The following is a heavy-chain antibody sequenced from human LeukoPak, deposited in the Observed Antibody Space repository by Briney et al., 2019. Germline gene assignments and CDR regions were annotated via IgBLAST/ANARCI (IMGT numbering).Heavy chain of an antibody. J-gene: IGHJ4*02. V-gene: IGHV4-39*07. CDR3: AGLNIGLERSIDY. CDR1: GGSISSSSYY. Sequence: SETLSLTCTVSGGSISSSSYYWGWIRQPPGKGLEWIGSIYYSGSTYYNPSLKSRVTISVDTSKNQFSLKLSSVTAADTAVYYCAGLNIGLERSIDYWGQGTLVTVSS. D-gene: IGHD1-1*01. CDR2: IYYSGST.